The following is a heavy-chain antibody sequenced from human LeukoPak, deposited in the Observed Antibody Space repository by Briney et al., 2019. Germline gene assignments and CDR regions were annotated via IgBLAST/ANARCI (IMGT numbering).Heavy chain of an antibody. CDR3: AKTPAGASPFTAFYFDY. CDR2: ISGSGGST. D-gene: IGHD1-26*01. V-gene: IGHV3-23*01. CDR1: GFTFSSYA. J-gene: IGHJ4*02. Sequence: GGSLRLSCAASGFTFSSYALSWVRQAPGKGLEWVSAISGSGGSTYYADSVKGRFTISRDNSKNTLYLQMNSLRAEDTAVYYCAKTPAGASPFTAFYFDYWGQGTLVTVSS.